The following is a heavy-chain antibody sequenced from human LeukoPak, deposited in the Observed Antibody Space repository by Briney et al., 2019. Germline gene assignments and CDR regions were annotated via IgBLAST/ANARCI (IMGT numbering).Heavy chain of an antibody. CDR3: AKEAGSGWFGELPSSYFDY. D-gene: IGHD3-10*01. CDR2: ISGSGGST. CDR1: GFTFSSYA. Sequence: PGRSLRLSCAASGFTFSSYAMSWVRQAPGKGLEWVSAISGSGGSTYYADSVKGRFTISRDNSKNTLYLQMNSLRAEDTAVYYCAKEAGSGWFGELPSSYFDYWGQGTLVTVSS. V-gene: IGHV3-23*01. J-gene: IGHJ4*02.